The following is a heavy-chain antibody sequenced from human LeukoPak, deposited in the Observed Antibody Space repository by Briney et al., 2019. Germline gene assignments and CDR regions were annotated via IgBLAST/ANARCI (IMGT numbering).Heavy chain of an antibody. CDR3: ARDGDSSPGQDY. CDR2: IYYSGST. J-gene: IGHJ4*02. D-gene: IGHD6-13*01. V-gene: IGHV4-39*07. CDR1: GGSISSSSYY. Sequence: SETPSLTCTVSGGSISSSSYYWGWIRQPPGKGLEWIGSIYYSGSTYYNPSLKSRVTISVDTSKNQFSLKLSSVTAADTAVYYCARDGDSSPGQDYWGQGTLVTVSS.